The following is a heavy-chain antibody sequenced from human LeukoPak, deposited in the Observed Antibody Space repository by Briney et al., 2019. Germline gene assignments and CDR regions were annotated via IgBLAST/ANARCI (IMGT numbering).Heavy chain of an antibody. CDR3: ARVKGGLGWEIQSGLDI. J-gene: IGHJ3*02. Sequence: SSQTLSLTCTVSGVSIRSGRLYWVWVRPPAGKGLEWIGRIHTSGPTKHYPSLNSRVTFSIDTSNSQVSLKLLSVTAADTAVNYCARVKGGLGWEIQSGLDIWGRGTMVTVSS. CDR2: IHTSGPT. V-gene: IGHV4-61*02. D-gene: IGHD1-26*01. CDR1: GVSIRSGRLY.